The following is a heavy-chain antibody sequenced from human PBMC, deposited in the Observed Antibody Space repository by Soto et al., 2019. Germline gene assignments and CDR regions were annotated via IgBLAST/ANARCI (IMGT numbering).Heavy chain of an antibody. Sequence: GGSLRLSCTASGFTFSSYGMNWVRQAPGKGLEWVSSISSSSSYIYYADSVKGRFTISRDNAKNSLYLQMNSLRAEDTAVYYCARYKSNYYYGMDVWGQGTTVTVSS. J-gene: IGHJ6*02. V-gene: IGHV3-21*01. CDR1: GFTFSSYG. CDR3: ARYKSNYYYGMDV. CDR2: ISSSSSYI. D-gene: IGHD1-20*01.